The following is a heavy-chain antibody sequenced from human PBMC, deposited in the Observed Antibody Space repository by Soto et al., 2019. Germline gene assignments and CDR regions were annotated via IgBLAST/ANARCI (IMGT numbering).Heavy chain of an antibody. V-gene: IGHV3-7*01. CDR1: GFTFSSYW. Sequence: GGSLRLSCAASGFTFSSYWMSWVRQAPGKGLEWVANIKQDGSEKYYVDSVKGRFIISRDNAKNSLYLQMNSLRAEDTAVYYCARENDFWGVWLGGYWGQGTLVTVSS. CDR2: IKQDGSEK. D-gene: IGHD3-3*01. CDR3: ARENDFWGVWLGGY. J-gene: IGHJ4*02.